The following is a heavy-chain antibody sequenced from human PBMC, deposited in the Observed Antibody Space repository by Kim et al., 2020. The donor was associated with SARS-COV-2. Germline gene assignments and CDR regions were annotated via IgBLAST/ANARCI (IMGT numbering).Heavy chain of an antibody. V-gene: IGHV1-69*06. Sequence: SVKVSCKASGGTFSSYAISWVRQAPGQGLEWMGGIIPIFVTANYAQKFQGRVTITADKSTSTAYMELSSLRSEDTAVYYCARDLRQWLVGGYYFDYWGQGTLVTVYS. CDR3: ARDLRQWLVGGYYFDY. CDR2: IIPIFVTA. CDR1: GGTFSSYA. D-gene: IGHD6-19*01. J-gene: IGHJ4*02.